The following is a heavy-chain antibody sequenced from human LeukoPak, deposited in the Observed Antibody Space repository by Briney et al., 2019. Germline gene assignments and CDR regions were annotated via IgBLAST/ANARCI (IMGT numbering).Heavy chain of an antibody. J-gene: IGHJ6*03. CDR1: GGSIGSGGYC. CDR3: ARAPRYYYYYMDV. CDR2: IYYSGGT. V-gene: IGHV4-31*03. Sequence: SETLSLTCTVSGGSIGSGGYCWSWIRQHPGKGLEWIGYIYYSGGTYYNPSLKSRVTISVDTSKNQFSLKLSSVTAADTAVYYCARAPRYYYYYMDVWGKGTTVTVSS.